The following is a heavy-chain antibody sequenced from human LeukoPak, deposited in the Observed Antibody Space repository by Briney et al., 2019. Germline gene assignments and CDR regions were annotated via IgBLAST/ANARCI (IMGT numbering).Heavy chain of an antibody. V-gene: IGHV3-21*01. CDR2: ISSSSSYI. CDR1: GFTFSSYS. Sequence: AGGSLRLSCAASGFTFSSYSMNWVRQAPGKGLEWVSSISSSSSYIYYADSVKGRFTISRDNAKNSLYLQMNSLRAEDTAVYYCARIVPGLGSRWDYFEYWGQGTLVTVSS. D-gene: IGHD6-13*01. CDR3: ARIVPGLGSRWDYFEY. J-gene: IGHJ4*02.